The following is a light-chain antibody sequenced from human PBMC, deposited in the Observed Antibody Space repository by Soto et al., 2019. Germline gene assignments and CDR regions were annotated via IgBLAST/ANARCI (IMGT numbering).Light chain of an antibody. CDR1: QSISSW. V-gene: IGKV1-5*03. CDR3: QQHNNYPLT. Sequence: DIQMTQSPSTLSASVGDRATITCWASQSISSWLIWYQQKPGKAAKVLIYKASSLGSGVPSRFSGSGSGTEFTLTISSLQPDDFATYYCQQHNNYPLTFGGGTKVEIK. J-gene: IGKJ4*01. CDR2: KAS.